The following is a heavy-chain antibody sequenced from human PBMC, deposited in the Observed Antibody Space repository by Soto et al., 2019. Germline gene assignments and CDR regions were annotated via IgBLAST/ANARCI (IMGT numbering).Heavy chain of an antibody. J-gene: IGHJ4*02. CDR2: IVVGSGNT. CDR3: AADPNYYDSSGYYLGDY. CDR1: VFTFTSSA. D-gene: IGHD3-22*01. Sequence: SVKVSCKASVFTFTSSAVQWVRQARGQRLEWIGWIVVGSGNTNYAQKFQERVTITRDMSTSTAYMELSSLRSEDTAVYYCAADPNYYDSSGYYLGDYWGQGTLVTVSS. V-gene: IGHV1-58*01.